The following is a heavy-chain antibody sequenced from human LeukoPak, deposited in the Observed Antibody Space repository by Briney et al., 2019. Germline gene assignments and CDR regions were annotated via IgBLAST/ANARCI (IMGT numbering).Heavy chain of an antibody. V-gene: IGHV4-61*02. J-gene: IGHJ4*02. CDR3: ARDWGYDSSGYYVSYFDY. Sequence: SQTLSLTCTVSGGSISSGSYYWSWIRQPAGKGLEWIGRIYTSGSTNYNPSLKSRFTISVDTSKNQFTRKLSSVTAADTAVYYCARDWGYDSSGYYVSYFDYWGQGTLVTVSS. CDR1: GGSISSGSYY. D-gene: IGHD3-22*01. CDR2: IYTSGST.